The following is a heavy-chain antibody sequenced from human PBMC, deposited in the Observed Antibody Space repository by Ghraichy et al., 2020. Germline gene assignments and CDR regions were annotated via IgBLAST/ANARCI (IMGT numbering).Heavy chain of an antibody. D-gene: IGHD2/OR15-2a*01. CDR1: GGSINGDGYY. CDR3: ARGLGPDWGILNNYYRLDV. Sequence: SETLSLTCTVSGGSINGDGYYWTWIRQHPGKDLEWLGYIYYTGSPFTYGSLQSRLSMSIDTSKNQFFLKFFSVTAADTAVYYCARGLGPDWGILNNYYRLDVWGKGTTVTVSS. V-gene: IGHV4-31*03. CDR2: IYYTGSP. J-gene: IGHJ6*04.